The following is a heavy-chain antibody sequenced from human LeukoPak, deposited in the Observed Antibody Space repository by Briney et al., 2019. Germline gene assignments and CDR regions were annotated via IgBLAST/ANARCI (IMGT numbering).Heavy chain of an antibody. D-gene: IGHD3-10*01. V-gene: IGHV3-23*01. Sequence: GGSLRLSCAASGFTFSSYAMNWVRQAPGKGLEWVSAISGSGGSTYYADSVKGRFTISRGNSKNTLFLQMNSLRAEDTAVYYRAKEEYFYGSGFDYWGQGTLVTVSS. CDR1: GFTFSSYA. CDR2: ISGSGGST. J-gene: IGHJ4*02. CDR3: AKEEYFYGSGFDY.